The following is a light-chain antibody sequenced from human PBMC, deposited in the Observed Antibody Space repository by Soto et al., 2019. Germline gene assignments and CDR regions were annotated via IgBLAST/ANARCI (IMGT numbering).Light chain of an antibody. CDR2: AAS. CDR1: ENINKY. V-gene: IGKV1-39*01. Sequence: DIQMTQSPSSLSASVGGRVTITCRATENINKYVSWYQHQPGKAPILLIYAASNLQGGVPSRFSGSGSGTDFTLTISSLQPEDFATYYCQQSYSTPRNTFGQGTRLEIK. J-gene: IGKJ5*01. CDR3: QQSYSTPRNT.